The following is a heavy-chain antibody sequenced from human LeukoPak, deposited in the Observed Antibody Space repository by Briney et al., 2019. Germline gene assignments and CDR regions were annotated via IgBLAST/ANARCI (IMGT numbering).Heavy chain of an antibody. CDR1: RFSFSNYW. D-gene: IGHD6-19*01. CDR2: ISGSGGST. CDR3: ARVPGAVAGFDY. Sequence: GGSLRLSCAASRFSFSNYWMSWVRQAPGKGLEWVSAISGSGGSTYYADSVKGRFTISRDNSKNTLYLQMNSLRAEDTAVYYCARVPGAVAGFDYWGQGTLVTVSS. J-gene: IGHJ4*02. V-gene: IGHV3-23*01.